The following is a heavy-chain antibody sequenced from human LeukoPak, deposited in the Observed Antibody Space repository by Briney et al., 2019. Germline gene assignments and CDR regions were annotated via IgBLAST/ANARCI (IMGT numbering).Heavy chain of an antibody. V-gene: IGHV3-21*01. CDR2: ISSSSSYI. D-gene: IGHD3-22*01. CDR3: ARDVYDSSGYFFDY. CDR1: GFTFSSYS. J-gene: IGHJ4*02. Sequence: GRSLRLSCAASGFTFSSYSMNWVRQAPGKGLEWVSSISSSSSYIYYADSVKGRFTISRDNAKNSLYLQMNSLRAEDTAVYYCARDVYDSSGYFFDYWGQGTLVTVSS.